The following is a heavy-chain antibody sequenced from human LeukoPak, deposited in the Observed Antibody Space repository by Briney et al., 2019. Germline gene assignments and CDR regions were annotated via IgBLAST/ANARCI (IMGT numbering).Heavy chain of an antibody. V-gene: IGHV3-74*01. J-gene: IGHJ4*02. CDR1: GFTFSTYW. CDR2: INNDGSST. Sequence: GGSLRLSCTASGFTFSTYWMHWVRHAQGTGLVWVSRINNDGSSTGYADSVKDRFTISRDNVKNTVYLQMNSVTAEDTAVYYCARGQSSGWYPDWGQGTLVTVSS. CDR3: ARGQSSGWYPD. D-gene: IGHD6-19*01.